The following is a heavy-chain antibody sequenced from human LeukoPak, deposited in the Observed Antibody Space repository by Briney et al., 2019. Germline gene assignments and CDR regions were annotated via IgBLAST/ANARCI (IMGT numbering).Heavy chain of an antibody. CDR3: ARDLLLWFGELSEDSY. CDR2: INPNSGGT. CDR1: GYTFTGYY. D-gene: IGHD3-10*01. J-gene: IGHJ4*02. V-gene: IGHV1-2*06. Sequence: ASVKVSCKASGYTFTGYYMHWVRQAPGQGLEWMGRINPNSGGTNYAQKFQCRVTMTRDTSISTAYMELSRLRSDDTAVYYCARDLLLWFGELSEDSYWGQGTLVTVSS.